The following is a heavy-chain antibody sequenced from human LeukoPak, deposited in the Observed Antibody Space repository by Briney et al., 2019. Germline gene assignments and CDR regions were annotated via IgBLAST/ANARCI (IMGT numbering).Heavy chain of an antibody. CDR2: ISSSSSHI. CDR1: GFTFSSYN. CDR3: ARGRGLPGPLDY. J-gene: IGHJ4*02. V-gene: IGHV3-21*01. Sequence: GGSLRLSCAASGFTFSSYNMNWVRQAPGKGLEWVSSISSSSSHIYYADSVKGRFTISRDNAKNSLYLQMNSLRVEDTAVYYCARGRGLPGPLDYWGQGTLVTVSS. D-gene: IGHD3-10*01.